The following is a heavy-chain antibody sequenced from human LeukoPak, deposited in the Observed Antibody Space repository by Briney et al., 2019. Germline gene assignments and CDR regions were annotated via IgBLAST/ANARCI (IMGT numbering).Heavy chain of an antibody. Sequence: SETLSLTCTVSGGSISSSSYYWGWIRQPPGKGLEWIGSIYYSGSTYYNPSLKSRVTISVDTSKNQFSLKLTSVTAADTAVYYCARVMEVVLWFGLDYWGQGILVAVSS. CDR2: IYYSGST. V-gene: IGHV4-39*07. CDR1: GGSISSSSYY. D-gene: IGHD3-10*01. J-gene: IGHJ4*02. CDR3: ARVMEVVLWFGLDY.